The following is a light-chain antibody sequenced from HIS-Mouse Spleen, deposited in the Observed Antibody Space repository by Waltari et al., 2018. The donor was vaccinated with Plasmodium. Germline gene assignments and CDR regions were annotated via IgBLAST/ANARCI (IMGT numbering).Light chain of an antibody. J-gene: IGKJ2*01. CDR2: AAS. CDR1: QGIRND. V-gene: IGKV1-6*01. CDR3: LQDYNYPYT. Sequence: AIQMTQSPSSLSASVGDRVTITCRASQGIRNDLGWYQQKTGKAPKHLISAASSLQSGVPSRFSGSGSGTDFTLTISSLQPEYFATYYCLQDYNYPYTFGQGTKLEIK.